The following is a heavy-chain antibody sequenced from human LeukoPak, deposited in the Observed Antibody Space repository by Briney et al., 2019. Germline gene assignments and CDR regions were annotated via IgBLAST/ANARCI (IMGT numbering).Heavy chain of an antibody. CDR1: GFTFSSYA. CDR3: AKMVLRSGSYSPFDY. D-gene: IGHD1-26*01. J-gene: IGHJ4*02. Sequence: PGGSLGLSCAASGFTFSSYAMSWVRQAPGKGLEWVSAISGSGGSTYYADSVKGRFTISRDNSKNTLYLQMNSLRAEDTAVYYCAKMVLRSGSYSPFDYWGQGTLVTVSS. V-gene: IGHV3-23*01. CDR2: ISGSGGST.